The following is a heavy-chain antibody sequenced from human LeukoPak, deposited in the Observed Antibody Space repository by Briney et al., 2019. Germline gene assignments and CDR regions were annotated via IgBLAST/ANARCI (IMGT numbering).Heavy chain of an antibody. D-gene: IGHD4-17*01. CDR3: AREILYGDYLGLPAPFDY. J-gene: IGHJ4*02. CDR2: ISSDGSSK. Sequence: GGSLRLSCVVYGFTFSSYAIHWVRQAPGKGLEWVAVISSDGSSKYYADSVKGRLTISRDNSKGTLYLQMNSLRAADTAVYYCAREILYGDYLGLPAPFDYWGRGTLVTVSS. CDR1: GFTFSSYA. V-gene: IGHV3-30*01.